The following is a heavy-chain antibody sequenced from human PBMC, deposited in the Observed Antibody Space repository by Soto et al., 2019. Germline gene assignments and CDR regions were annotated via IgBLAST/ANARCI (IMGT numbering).Heavy chain of an antibody. V-gene: IGHV1-69*01. J-gene: IGHJ4*02. CDR1: GGTFSSHV. CDR3: ARDLEFRDGNISHLDY. Sequence: QVQLVQSVAELNKPGSSVKFSCTASGGTFSSHVFNWVRQAPGQGLEWIGGIMPIIGTANYAQKFQGRVTITADESTSTAYMELSSLRSEDTAVYYCARDLEFRDGNISHLDYWGQGTLVTVAS. CDR2: IMPIIGTA. D-gene: IGHD3-10*01.